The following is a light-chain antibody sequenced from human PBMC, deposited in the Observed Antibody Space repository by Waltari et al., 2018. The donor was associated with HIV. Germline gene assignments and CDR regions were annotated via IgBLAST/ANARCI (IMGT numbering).Light chain of an antibody. CDR3: QQYDTYPWT. Sequence: DIQMTQSPSTLSASVGARVTITCRASPSISDWLAWFQQKPGKAPKLLIYEASNLQSGVPARFSGSGSGTEFTLTISSLQPDDFATYYCQQYDTYPWTFGQGTEVEIK. CDR2: EAS. V-gene: IGKV1-5*03. J-gene: IGKJ1*01. CDR1: PSISDW.